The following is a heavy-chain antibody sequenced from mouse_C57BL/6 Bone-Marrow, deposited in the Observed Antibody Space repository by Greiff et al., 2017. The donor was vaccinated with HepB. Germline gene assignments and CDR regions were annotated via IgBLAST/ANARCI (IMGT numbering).Heavy chain of an antibody. Sequence: VQLKESGAELVRPGASVKLSCTASGFNIKDDYMHWVKQRPEQGLEWIGWIDPENGDTEYASKFQGKATITADTSSNTAYLQLSSLTSEDTAVYYCTSNYGFAYWGQGTLVTVS. J-gene: IGHJ3*01. CDR3: TSNYGFAY. V-gene: IGHV14-4*01. CDR2: IDPENGDT. D-gene: IGHD2-5*01. CDR1: GFNIKDDY.